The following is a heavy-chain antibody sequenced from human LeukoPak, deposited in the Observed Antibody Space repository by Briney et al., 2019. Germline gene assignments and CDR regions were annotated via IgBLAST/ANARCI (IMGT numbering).Heavy chain of an antibody. Sequence: ASVKVSCKASGYTFTGYYIHWVRQAPGQGLEWMGWINPNTGGTNYAQKFQGRVTMTRDTSISTAYMELSRLRSDDTAVYYCARDVRIAVAAPDYWGQGSLVTVSS. V-gene: IGHV1-2*02. CDR1: GYTFTGYY. J-gene: IGHJ4*02. CDR2: INPNTGGT. D-gene: IGHD6-19*01. CDR3: ARDVRIAVAAPDY.